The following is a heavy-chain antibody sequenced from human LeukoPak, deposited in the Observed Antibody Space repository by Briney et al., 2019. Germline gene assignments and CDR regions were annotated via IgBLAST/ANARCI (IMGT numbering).Heavy chain of an antibody. V-gene: IGHV5-51*01. Sequence: PGESLKISCKGSGYNFTNYWIDWVRQMPGKGLEWMGIIYPGDSDTRYSPSFQGQVTFSADESISTAYLQWSSLKASDTAIYYCARRSSIAPRLFDYWSQGTLVTVSS. CDR1: GYNFTNYW. CDR2: IYPGDSDT. CDR3: ARRSSIAPRLFDY. D-gene: IGHD6-6*01. J-gene: IGHJ4*02.